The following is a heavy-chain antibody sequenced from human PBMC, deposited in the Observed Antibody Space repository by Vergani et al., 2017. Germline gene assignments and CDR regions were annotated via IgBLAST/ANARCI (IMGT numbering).Heavy chain of an antibody. V-gene: IGHV4-59*11. J-gene: IGHJ5*02. Sequence: QVQLQESGPGLVKPSETLSLTCTVSGGSISSHYWSWIRQPPGKGLEWIGYIYYSGSTNYNPSLKSRVTISVDTSKNQFSLKLSSVTAADTAVYYCARGGSSFPRYCSSTSCSRRFDPWGQGTLVTVSS. CDR1: GGSISSHY. CDR2: IYYSGST. CDR3: ARGGSSFPRYCSSTSCSRRFDP. D-gene: IGHD2-2*01.